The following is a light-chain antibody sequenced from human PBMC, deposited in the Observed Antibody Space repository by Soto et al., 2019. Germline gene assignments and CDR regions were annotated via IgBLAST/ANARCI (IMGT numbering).Light chain of an antibody. CDR3: GSCAGGSNVV. CDR1: SRDVGSYNY. Sequence: QSALTQPPSASGSHGQSVTISCTGTSRDVGSYNYVSWYQQHPGKAPKLLIYEVTKRPSGVPDRFSGSKSGNTASLSVSGVQAEDEADYFCGSCAGGSNVVFGGGTKLTVL. V-gene: IGLV2-8*01. J-gene: IGLJ3*02. CDR2: EVT.